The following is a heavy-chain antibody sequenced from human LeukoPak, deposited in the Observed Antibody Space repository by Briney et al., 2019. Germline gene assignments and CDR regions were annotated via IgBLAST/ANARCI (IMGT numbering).Heavy chain of an antibody. CDR1: EFIFTTSL. J-gene: IGHJ6*02. V-gene: IGHV3-30*04. Sequence: PGGSLRLSCAGPEFIFTTSLIHWVRQAPGKGLEWVTLIANDGREIYYSDSVKGRFTISRDNSEKRVYLQMNSLRAEDTAVYYCARDDSGSMDVWGQGTTVTVSS. CDR3: ARDDSGSMDV. D-gene: IGHD1-26*01. CDR2: IANDGREI.